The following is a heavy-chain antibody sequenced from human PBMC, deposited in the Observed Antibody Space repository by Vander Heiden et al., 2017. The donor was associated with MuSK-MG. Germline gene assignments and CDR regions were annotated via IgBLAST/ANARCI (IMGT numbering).Heavy chain of an antibody. CDR1: GFTFDDYG. V-gene: IGHV3-9*01. CDR2: ISWNSGSI. Sequence: EVQLVESGGGLIQPGRSLGPSCAASGFTFDDYGMHWVRQAPGKGLEWVSGISWNSGSIGYADSVKGRFTISRDNAKNSLYLQMNILRAEDTALYYCAKIRTQWLVGAFDYWGQGTLVTVSS. J-gene: IGHJ4*02. D-gene: IGHD6-19*01. CDR3: AKIRTQWLVGAFDY.